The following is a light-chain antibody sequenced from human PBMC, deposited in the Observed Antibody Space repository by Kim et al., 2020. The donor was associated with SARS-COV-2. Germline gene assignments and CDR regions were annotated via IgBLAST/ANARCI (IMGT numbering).Light chain of an antibody. CDR3: NSRDSSGNHHV. Sequence: AWGQTVRITCQGDSLRSYYASWYQQTPGQAPVLVIYGKNNRPAGIPDRFSGSSSGNTASLTITGAQAEDEADYYCNSRDSSGNHHVFGTGTKVTVL. J-gene: IGLJ1*01. CDR2: GKN. CDR1: SLRSYY. V-gene: IGLV3-19*01.